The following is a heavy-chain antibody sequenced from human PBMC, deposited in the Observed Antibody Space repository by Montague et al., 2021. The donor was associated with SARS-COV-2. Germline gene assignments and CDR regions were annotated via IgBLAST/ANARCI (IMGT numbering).Heavy chain of an antibody. CDR1: GYSFTSYW. D-gene: IGHD3-22*01. CDR3: ARGALFYDSSGYYSDAFDI. CDR2: IYPGDSDT. V-gene: IGHV5-51*01. Sequence: QSGAEVKKPGESLKISCKGSGYSFTSYWIGWVRQMPGKGLEWMGIIYPGDSDTRYSPSFQGQVTISADKSISTAYLQWSSLKAADTAVYYCARGALFYDSSGYYSDAFDIWGQGTMVTVSS. J-gene: IGHJ3*02.